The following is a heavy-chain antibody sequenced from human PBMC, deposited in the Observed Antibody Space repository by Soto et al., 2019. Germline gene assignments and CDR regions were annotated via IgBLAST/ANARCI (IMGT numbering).Heavy chain of an antibody. D-gene: IGHD1-26*01. CDR3: PRPYSGSYPYYYYGMGV. CDR2: IIPLFGTA. CDR1: GGPFSSYA. J-gene: IGHJ6*02. Sequence: ASVKVSCKASGGPFSSYAISWVRQAPGQGLEWMGGIIPLFGTANYAQKLQGRVTITADESTSTAYVELSRLRTADTAAYSCPRPYSGSYPYYYYGMGVWGQVTTVTFAS. V-gene: IGHV1-69*13.